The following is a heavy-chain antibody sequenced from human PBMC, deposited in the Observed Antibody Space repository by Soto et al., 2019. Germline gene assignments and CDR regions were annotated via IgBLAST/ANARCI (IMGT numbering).Heavy chain of an antibody. Sequence: PSETLSLTCTVSGGSISSYYWSWIRQPPGKGPEWIGYIYYSGSTNYNPSLKSRVTISVDTSKNQFSLKLSSVTAADTAVYYCARGHSSRGYYYYGMDVWGQGTTVTVSS. D-gene: IGHD6-13*01. CDR1: GGSISSYY. CDR3: ARGHSSRGYYYYGMDV. V-gene: IGHV4-59*01. CDR2: IYYSGST. J-gene: IGHJ6*02.